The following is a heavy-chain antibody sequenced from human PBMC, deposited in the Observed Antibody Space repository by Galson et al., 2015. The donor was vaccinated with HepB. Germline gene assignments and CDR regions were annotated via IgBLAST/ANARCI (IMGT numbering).Heavy chain of an antibody. CDR1: GFTFSSYG. V-gene: IGHV3-30*03. J-gene: IGHJ4*02. CDR2: ISYDGSNK. Sequence: SLRLSCAASGFTFSSYGMHWVRQAPGKGLEWVAVISYDGSNKYYADSVKGRFTISRDNSKNTLYLQMNSLRAEDTAVYYCARGAQYYDFWSGYHGDDYWGQGTLVTVSS. CDR3: ARGAQYYDFWSGYHGDDY. D-gene: IGHD3-3*01.